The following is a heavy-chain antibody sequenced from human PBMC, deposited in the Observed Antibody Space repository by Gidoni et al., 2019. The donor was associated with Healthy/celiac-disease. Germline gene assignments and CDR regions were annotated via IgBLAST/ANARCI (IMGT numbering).Heavy chain of an antibody. CDR3: ARRAITMVRGVRDYYYGMDV. Sequence: QVQLVQSGAEVKKPGASVKVSCKASGYTFTSYGIRWVRQAPGQGLEWMGWISAYNGNTNYAQKLQGRVTMTTDTSTSTAYMELRSLRSDDTAVYYCARRAITMVRGVRDYYYGMDVWGQGTTVTVSS. CDR1: GYTFTSYG. D-gene: IGHD3-10*01. CDR2: ISAYNGNT. J-gene: IGHJ6*02. V-gene: IGHV1-18*01.